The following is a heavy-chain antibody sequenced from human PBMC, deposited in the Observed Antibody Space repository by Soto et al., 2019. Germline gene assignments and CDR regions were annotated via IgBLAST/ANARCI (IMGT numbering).Heavy chain of an antibody. CDR1: GFTFNDYA. Sequence: QVQLVESGGGVVQPGRSLRLSCAASGFTFNDYAMHWVRQAAGKGLEWVAVISYDGRNKYYADSVKGRFTISRDNSKNTLYLQMNSLRGEAAAVYYCAKDPTAWGQGTLVTVSS. D-gene: IGHD5-18*01. V-gene: IGHV3-30*18. CDR3: AKDPTA. J-gene: IGHJ4*02. CDR2: ISYDGRNK.